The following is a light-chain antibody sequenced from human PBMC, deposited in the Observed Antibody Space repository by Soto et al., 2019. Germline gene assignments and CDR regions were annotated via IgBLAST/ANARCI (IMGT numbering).Light chain of an antibody. CDR2: KAS. Sequence: DIQMTQSPSTLSASEGDRVTITCRASQSINNWLAWYQQKPGKAPKLLISKASNLKSGVPSRFSGTGSGTEFTITISRLQPDDFDSYYCQKYDSYPFTFGGGTKVEI. J-gene: IGKJ4*01. CDR3: QKYDSYPFT. CDR1: QSINNW. V-gene: IGKV1-5*03.